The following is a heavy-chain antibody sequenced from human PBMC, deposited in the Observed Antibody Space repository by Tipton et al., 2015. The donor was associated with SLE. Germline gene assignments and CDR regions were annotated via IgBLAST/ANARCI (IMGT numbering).Heavy chain of an antibody. V-gene: IGHV4-61*02. D-gene: IGHD6-6*01. CDR2: IYTSGST. CDR3: ARGKGIAGRPGDAFDI. CDR1: GGSITSGSYY. Sequence: TLSLTCTVSGGSITSGSYYWSWIRQPAGKGLEWIGRIYTSGSTNYNPSPTSRGTISVDMSKKQVSLRLTSVTAADTAVYFCARGKGIAGRPGDAFDIWGQGTVVTVSS. J-gene: IGHJ3*02.